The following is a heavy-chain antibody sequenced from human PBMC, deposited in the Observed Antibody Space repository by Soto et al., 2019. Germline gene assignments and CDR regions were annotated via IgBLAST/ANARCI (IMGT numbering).Heavy chain of an antibody. CDR3: ARESIVGDTKFDP. V-gene: IGHV4-61*01. J-gene: IGHJ5*02. CDR1: GDSLSSCRYY. D-gene: IGHD1-26*01. Sequence: TSETLSLTCTVSGDSLSSCRYYWTWLRHPPGKGLDWIGYIYHVGTSKYNPSLNSRATISLDTSKSQFSLRLRSVTAADTAVYFCARESIVGDTKFDPWGHGTLVTVS. CDR2: IYHVGTS.